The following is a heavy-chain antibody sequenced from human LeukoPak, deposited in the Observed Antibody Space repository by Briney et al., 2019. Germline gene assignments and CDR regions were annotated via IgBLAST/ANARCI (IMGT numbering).Heavy chain of an antibody. Sequence: SETLSLTCSVSGSSISNYYWSWIRQSPGKGLEWIGYIYSTGSTDYNPSLKSRVTISVEMSKSQFSLRLSSVTAADTAVYFCARHEGLARPFDYWGQGALVPVSS. CDR3: ARHEGLARPFDY. D-gene: IGHD6-19*01. CDR1: GSSISNYY. J-gene: IGHJ4*02. CDR2: IYSTGST. V-gene: IGHV4-59*08.